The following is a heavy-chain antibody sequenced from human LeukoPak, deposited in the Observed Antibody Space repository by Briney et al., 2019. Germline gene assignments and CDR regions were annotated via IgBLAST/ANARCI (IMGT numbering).Heavy chain of an antibody. CDR1: GYTFTSYG. CDR2: ISAYNGNT. Sequence: GASVKVSCKASGYTFTSYGISWVRQAPGQGLEWMGWISAYNGNTNYAQKLQGRVTMTTDTSTSTAYMELRSLRSDDTAVYYCARARGYSSSWYWSGFDYWGQGTLVTVSS. V-gene: IGHV1-18*01. J-gene: IGHJ4*02. CDR3: ARARGYSSSWYWSGFDY. D-gene: IGHD6-13*01.